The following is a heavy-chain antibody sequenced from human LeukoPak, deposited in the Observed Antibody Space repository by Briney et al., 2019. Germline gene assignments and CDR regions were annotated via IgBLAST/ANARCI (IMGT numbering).Heavy chain of an antibody. D-gene: IGHD5-18*01. CDR3: ASHYGDTAMAAYYYYGMDV. CDR2: INPNSGGT. J-gene: IGHJ6*02. V-gene: IGHV1-2*02. CDR1: GYTFTGYY. Sequence: ASVKVSCKASGYTFTGYYMHWVRQAPGQGLEWMGWINPNSGGTNYAQKFQGRVTMTRDTSNSTAYMELSRLRSDDTAVYYCASHYGDTAMAAYYYYGMDVWGQGTTVTVSS.